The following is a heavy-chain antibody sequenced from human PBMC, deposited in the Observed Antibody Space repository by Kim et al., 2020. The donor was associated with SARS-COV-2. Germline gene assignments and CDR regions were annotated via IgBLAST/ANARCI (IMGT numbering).Heavy chain of an antibody. Sequence: GGSLRLSCAASGFTFSSYAMHWVRQAPGKGLEWVAVISYDGSNKYYADSVKGRFTISRDNSKNTLYLQMNSLRAEDTAVYYCARESIAAAGIRAGFDYWG. CDR1: GFTFSSYA. CDR3: ARESIAAAGIRAGFDY. CDR2: ISYDGSNK. J-gene: IGHJ4*01. V-gene: IGHV3-30*04. D-gene: IGHD6-13*01.